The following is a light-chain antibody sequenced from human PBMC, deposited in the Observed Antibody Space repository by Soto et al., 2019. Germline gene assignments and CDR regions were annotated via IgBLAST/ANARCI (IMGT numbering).Light chain of an antibody. CDR2: KDI. J-gene: IGLJ1*01. V-gene: IGLV3-27*01. Sequence: SSELTQPSSVSVSPGQTARITCSGDVLTKRYTRWIQQKPGQAPVLVMYKDIERPSGIPERFSGSSSGTTVTLTISGAQVEDEADYYCYCAADNNPSVFGTGTKLTVL. CDR1: VLTKRY. CDR3: YCAADNNPSV.